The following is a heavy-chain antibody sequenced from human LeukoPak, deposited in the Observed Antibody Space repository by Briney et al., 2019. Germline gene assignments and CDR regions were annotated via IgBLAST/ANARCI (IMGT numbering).Heavy chain of an antibody. CDR3: ARGPRSRLRYFDWLLFDY. V-gene: IGHV3-30*02. J-gene: IGHJ4*02. Sequence: PGGSLRLSCAASGFTFSSYGMHWVRQAPGKGLEWVAFIRNDGTNKYYEDSVKGRLITSRDNAKNTVYLQMNSLRAEDTAVYYCARGPRSRLRYFDWLLFDYWGQGILVTVSS. D-gene: IGHD3-9*01. CDR2: IRNDGTNK. CDR1: GFTFSSYG.